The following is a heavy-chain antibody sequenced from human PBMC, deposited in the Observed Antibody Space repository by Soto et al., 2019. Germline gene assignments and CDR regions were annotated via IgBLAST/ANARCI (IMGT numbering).Heavy chain of an antibody. CDR1: GFTFSNYA. J-gene: IGHJ4*02. Sequence: EVQLVESGEGLVQPGGSLRLSCAASGFTFSNYAMHWVRQAPGKGLEYVSAISGNRFSTYYGDSVRGRFIISRDNSKNTLYLQMGSLRAEDMAVYYCARGPSTVATWLDYWGQGTLVTVSS. D-gene: IGHD4-17*01. CDR2: ISGNRFST. CDR3: ARGPSTVATWLDY. V-gene: IGHV3-64*02.